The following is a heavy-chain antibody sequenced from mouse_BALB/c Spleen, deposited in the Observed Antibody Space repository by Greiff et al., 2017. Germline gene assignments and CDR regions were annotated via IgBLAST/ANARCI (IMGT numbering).Heavy chain of an antibody. J-gene: IGHJ4*01. D-gene: IGHD1-1*01. V-gene: IGHV1S34*01. CDR3: ARASYYGSSYPYAMDY. Sequence: LVKTGALVKISCKASGYSFTGYYMHWVKQSHGKSLEWIGYISCYNGATSYNQKFKGKATFTVDTSSSTAYMQFNSLTSEDSAVYYCARASYYGSSYPYAMDYWGQGTSVTVSS. CDR2: ISCYNGAT. CDR1: GYSFTGYY.